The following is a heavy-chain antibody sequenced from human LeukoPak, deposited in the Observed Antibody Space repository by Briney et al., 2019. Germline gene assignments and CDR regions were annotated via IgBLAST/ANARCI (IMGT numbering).Heavy chain of an antibody. CDR3: TGPVLGASAS. V-gene: IGHV3-21*01. Sequence: GGSLRLSCAASGFTFSSYNMNWVRQAPGKGLEWVSSISSSSSYIYYADSVKGRITISRDNAKNSLYLQMNSLRAEDTAVYYCTGPVLGASASWGQGTLVTVSS. CDR1: GFTFSSYN. J-gene: IGHJ5*02. D-gene: IGHD1-26*01. CDR2: ISSSSSYI.